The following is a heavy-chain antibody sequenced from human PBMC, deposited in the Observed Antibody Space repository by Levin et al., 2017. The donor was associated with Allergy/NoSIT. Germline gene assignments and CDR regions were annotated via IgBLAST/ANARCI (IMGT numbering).Heavy chain of an antibody. D-gene: IGHD6-13*01. CDR3: ARESTSSWYVAFDI. Sequence: PSETLSLTCTVSGGSVSSGSYYWSWIRQPPGKGLEWIGYIYYSGSTNYNPSLKSRVTISVDTSKNQFSLKLSSVTAADTAVYYCARESTSSWYVAFDIWGQGTMVTVSS. CDR2: IYYSGST. CDR1: GGSVSSGSYY. V-gene: IGHV4-61*01. J-gene: IGHJ3*02.